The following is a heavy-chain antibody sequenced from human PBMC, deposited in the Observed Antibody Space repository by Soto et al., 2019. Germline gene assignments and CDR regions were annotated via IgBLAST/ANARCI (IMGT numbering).Heavy chain of an antibody. CDR2: ISDGGST. V-gene: IGHV4-59*01. Sequence: PSVTLSLSCSGAGWSIYTDYASWFRQSPGKGLSWIGYISDGGSTNYNPALSVRLTISLSTAKAPVSPEFASVSAAGTAAYYCAGYCSSSICPEDHYFGLEVWGQGATVT. D-gene: IGHD2-2*01. CDR3: AGYCSSSICPEDHYFGLEV. CDR1: GWSIYTDY. J-gene: IGHJ6*02.